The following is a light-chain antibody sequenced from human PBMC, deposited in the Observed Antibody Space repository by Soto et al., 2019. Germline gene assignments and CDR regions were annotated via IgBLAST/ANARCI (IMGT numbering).Light chain of an antibody. Sequence: QLTPSPSHHSTSVDERVSISSLASQGISSYLAWLQQKPGKAPKLLIYAASTLQSGVPSRFSGSGSGTEFTLTISSLQPEDFATYYCQQLDNFPLTFGQGTRLEIK. CDR3: QQLDNFPLT. CDR2: AAS. J-gene: IGKJ5*01. V-gene: IGKV1-9*01. CDR1: QGISSY.